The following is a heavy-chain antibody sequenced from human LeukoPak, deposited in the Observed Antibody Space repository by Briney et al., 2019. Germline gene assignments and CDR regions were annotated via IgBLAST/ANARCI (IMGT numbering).Heavy chain of an antibody. CDR2: TNTDESRT. V-gene: IGHV3-74*01. J-gene: IGHJ4*02. CDR3: ARGGDYGDFPDY. D-gene: IGHD4-17*01. Sequence: PGGSLRPSFAAPGSTFGATWMPWVRQAPGKGVGWASRTNTDESRTSYTDSVKGRFNISRDNARNTLYLQMNSLRVEDTAVYYCARGGDYGDFPDYWGQGTLVTVSS. CDR1: GSTFGATW.